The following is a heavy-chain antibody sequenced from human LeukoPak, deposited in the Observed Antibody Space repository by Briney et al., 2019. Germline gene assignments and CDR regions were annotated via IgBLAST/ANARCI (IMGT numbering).Heavy chain of an antibody. CDR2: VYYSGST. CDR1: GGSINSFY. CDR3: ARADYGSGSLYYYGMDV. V-gene: IGHV4-59*01. Sequence: SETLSLTCTVSGGSINSFYWSWIRQPPGKGLEWIGYVYYSGSTSYHPSLKSRVTISVDTSNNQFSLKLTSVTAADTAVYYCARADYGSGSLYYYGMDVWGQGTTVTVSS. J-gene: IGHJ6*02. D-gene: IGHD3-10*01.